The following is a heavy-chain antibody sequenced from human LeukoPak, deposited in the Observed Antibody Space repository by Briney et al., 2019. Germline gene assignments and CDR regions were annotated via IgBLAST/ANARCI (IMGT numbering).Heavy chain of an antibody. J-gene: IGHJ4*02. V-gene: IGHV3-23*01. CDR1: GFTFSSYA. D-gene: IGHD3-10*01. CDR3: ARSMRSTMVRGVYYFDY. Sequence: GGSLRLSCAASGFTFSSYAMSWVRQAPGKGLEWVSAISGSGGSTYYADSVKGRFTISRDNSENTLYLQMNSLRAEDTAVYYCARSMRSTMVRGVYYFDYWGQGTLVTVSS. CDR2: ISGSGGST.